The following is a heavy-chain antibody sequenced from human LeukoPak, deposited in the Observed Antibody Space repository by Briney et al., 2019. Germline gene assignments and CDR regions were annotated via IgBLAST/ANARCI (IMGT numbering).Heavy chain of an antibody. V-gene: IGHV3-9*01. CDR1: GFTFGDYA. Sequence: PGGSLRLSCAASGFTFGDYAMHWVRQAPGKGLDWVSGISWNSGNIDYADSAKGRFTISRDNAKNSLYLQMDSVTADDAALYYCVKDAGRGYYFDAWGQGTLVTVSS. CDR2: ISWNSGNI. J-gene: IGHJ4*02. CDR3: VKDAGRGYYFDA. D-gene: IGHD3-10*01.